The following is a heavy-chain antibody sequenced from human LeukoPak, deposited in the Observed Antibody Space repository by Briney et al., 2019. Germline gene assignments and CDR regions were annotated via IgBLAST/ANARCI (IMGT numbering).Heavy chain of an antibody. CDR1: GFTFSSFG. CDR3: AYGSGSYYNANFDY. V-gene: IGHV3-30*02. J-gene: IGHJ4*02. Sequence: GGSLRLSCEASGFTFSSFGMHWVRQAPGKGLEWVAFIRYDGSNKYYADSVKGRFTISRDNSKNTLYLQMNSLRAEDTAVYYCAYGSGSYYNANFDYWGQGTLVTVSS. CDR2: IRYDGSNK. D-gene: IGHD3-10*01.